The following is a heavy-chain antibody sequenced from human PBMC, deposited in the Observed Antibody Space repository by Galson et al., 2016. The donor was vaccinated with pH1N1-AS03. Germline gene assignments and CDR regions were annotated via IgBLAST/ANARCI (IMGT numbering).Heavy chain of an antibody. CDR2: FNPNSGGA. J-gene: IGHJ4*02. Sequence: SVKVSCKASGYTFTDYYIHWVRQAPGQGLERMGRFNPNSGGAHSAQKFEGRVTMTRDTSISTAYMELSRLRSGDTAIYYCARDDELVAAVRGKWAIAHWGQGTLVTVSS. CDR3: ARDDELVAAVRGKWAIAH. V-gene: IGHV1-2*06. D-gene: IGHD2-15*01. CDR1: GYTFTDYY.